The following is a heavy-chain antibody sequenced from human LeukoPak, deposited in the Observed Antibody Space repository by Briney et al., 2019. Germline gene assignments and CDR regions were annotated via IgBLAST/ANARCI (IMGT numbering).Heavy chain of an antibody. CDR1: GFTFSNYW. CDR2: IKEDGSEK. Sequence: GGSLRLSCASSGFTFSNYWMSWVRQAPGKGLEWVANIKEDGSEKDYVDSVKGRFTISRDNAKKSLYLQMNSLRAEDTAIYYCARDWGAAGLWDYWGQGTLVTVSS. D-gene: IGHD6-13*01. J-gene: IGHJ4*02. V-gene: IGHV3-7*05. CDR3: ARDWGAAGLWDY.